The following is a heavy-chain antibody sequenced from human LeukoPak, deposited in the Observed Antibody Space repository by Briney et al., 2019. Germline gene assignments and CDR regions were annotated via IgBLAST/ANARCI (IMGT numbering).Heavy chain of an antibody. V-gene: IGHV3-48*02. J-gene: IGHJ3*02. D-gene: IGHD2-15*01. CDR1: GFTFSSYA. CDR3: ARGQRGIVVVVAVRAAFDI. Sequence: GGSLRLSCAASGFTFSSYAMSWVRQAPGKGLEWVSYISSSSSTIYYADSVKGRFTISRDNAKNSLYLQMNSLRDEDTAVYYCARGQRGIVVVVAVRAAFDIWGQGTMVTVSS. CDR2: ISSSSSTI.